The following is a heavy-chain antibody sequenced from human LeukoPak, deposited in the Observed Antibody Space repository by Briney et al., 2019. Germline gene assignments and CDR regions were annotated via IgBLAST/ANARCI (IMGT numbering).Heavy chain of an antibody. D-gene: IGHD3-16*02. CDR3: ARRDDYVWGSYPNYFDY. CDR2: ISSSSSTT. V-gene: IGHV3-48*01. Sequence: GGSLRLSCAASGFTFSSYSMNWVRQAPGKGLEWVSYISSSSSTTYYADSVKGRFTISRDNAKNSLYLQMNSLRAEDTAVYYCARRDDYVWGSYPNYFDYWGQGTLVTVSS. CDR1: GFTFSSYS. J-gene: IGHJ4*02.